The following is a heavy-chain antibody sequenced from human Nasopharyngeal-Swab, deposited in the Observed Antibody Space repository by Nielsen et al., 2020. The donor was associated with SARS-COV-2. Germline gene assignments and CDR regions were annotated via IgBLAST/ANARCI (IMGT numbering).Heavy chain of an antibody. CDR2: ISWNSGSI. Sequence: LSLTCAASGFTFDDYAMHWVRQAPGKGLEWVSGISWNSGSIGYADSVKGRFTISRDNAKNSLYLQMNSLRAEDTALYYCATIGSGSERDYYYYYGMDVWGQGTTVTVSS. CDR1: GFTFDDYA. CDR3: ATIGSGSERDYYYYYGMDV. V-gene: IGHV3-9*01. D-gene: IGHD3-10*01. J-gene: IGHJ6*02.